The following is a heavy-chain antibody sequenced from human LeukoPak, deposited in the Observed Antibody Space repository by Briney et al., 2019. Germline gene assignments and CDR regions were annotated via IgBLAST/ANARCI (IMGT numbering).Heavy chain of an antibody. CDR1: GFPLSSYA. D-gene: IGHD2-15*01. Sequence: GGSLRLSCSASGFPLSSYAMHWVRQAPGKGLEYVSAISDSGGSTYHADSVKGRFTISRDNSKNTLYLQMSSLRAEDTAVYFCVRGYSFGPYGMDVWGQGTTVTVSS. V-gene: IGHV3-64D*09. CDR2: ISDSGGST. J-gene: IGHJ6*02. CDR3: VRGYSFGPYGMDV.